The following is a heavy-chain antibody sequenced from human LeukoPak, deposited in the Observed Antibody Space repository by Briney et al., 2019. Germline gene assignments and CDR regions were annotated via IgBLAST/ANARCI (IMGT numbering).Heavy chain of an antibody. V-gene: IGHV3-49*03. Sequence: GRSLRLSCTSSGFTLGDYAMSWFRQAPGKGLEWVAFIRSKAYGGTTEYAASVKGRFTISRDDSKSIAYLQMNSLKTEDTAVYYCTKYSGRIDYWGQGTLVTASS. CDR2: IRSKAYGGTT. D-gene: IGHD5-18*01. CDR3: TKYSGRIDY. CDR1: GFTLGDYA. J-gene: IGHJ4*02.